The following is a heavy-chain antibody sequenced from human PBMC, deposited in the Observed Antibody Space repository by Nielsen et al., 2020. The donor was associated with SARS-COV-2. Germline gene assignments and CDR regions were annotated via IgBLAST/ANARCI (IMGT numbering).Heavy chain of an antibody. CDR1: GYTLTELS. CDR2: FDPEDGET. D-gene: IGHD6-13*01. V-gene: IGHV1-24*01. CDR3: ATAVAVAGTPSLYYYYYGMDV. J-gene: IGHJ6*02. Sequence: ASVNVSCKVSGYTLTELSMHWVRQAPGKGLEWMGGFDPEDGETIYAQKFQGRVTMTEDTSTDTAYMELSSLRSEDTAVYYCATAVAVAGTPSLYYYYYGMDVWGQGTTVTVSS.